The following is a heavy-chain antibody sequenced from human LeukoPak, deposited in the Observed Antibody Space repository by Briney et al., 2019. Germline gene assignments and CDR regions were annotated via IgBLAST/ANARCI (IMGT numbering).Heavy chain of an antibody. D-gene: IGHD5-24*01. CDR3: TTPEDGYPEDY. V-gene: IGHV3-74*01. CDR2: INSGGFSI. J-gene: IGHJ4*02. CDR1: GFTFSSYW. Sequence: PGGSLRLSCAASGFTFSSYWMHWVRQAPGKGLVWVSRINSGGFSISYADSVKGRFTISRDNAKNTLYLQMNSLRTEDTAVYYCTTPEDGYPEDYWGQGTLVTVSS.